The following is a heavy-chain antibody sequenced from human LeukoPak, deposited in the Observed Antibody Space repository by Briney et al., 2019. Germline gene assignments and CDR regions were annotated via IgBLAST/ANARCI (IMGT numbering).Heavy chain of an antibody. J-gene: IGHJ6*02. V-gene: IGHV3-30*18. Sequence: SGGSLRLSCAASGFTFSSYGMHWVRQAPGKGLEWVAVISYDGSNNYYADSVKGRFTISRDNSKNTLYLQMNSLRAEDTAVYYCAKRYSSSWYMVGVYYYGMDVWGQGTTVTVSS. D-gene: IGHD6-13*01. CDR1: GFTFSSYG. CDR3: AKRYSSSWYMVGVYYYGMDV. CDR2: ISYDGSNN.